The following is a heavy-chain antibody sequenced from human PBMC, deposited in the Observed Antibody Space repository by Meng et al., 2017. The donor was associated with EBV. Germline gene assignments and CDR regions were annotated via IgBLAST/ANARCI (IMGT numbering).Heavy chain of an antibody. Sequence: EVQLGVSGGGLVKPGESLRLSCAASGFTLRSYSMNWVRLAPGKGLEWVSSISSNSIDIYYADLVKGRFTISRDNAKNSLFLQMNSLRAEDTAVYYCARDRTSNRFDYWGQGTLVTVSS. V-gene: IGHV3-21*01. CDR3: ARDRTSNRFDY. CDR2: ISSNSIDI. J-gene: IGHJ4*02. D-gene: IGHD2-8*01. CDR1: GFTLRSYS.